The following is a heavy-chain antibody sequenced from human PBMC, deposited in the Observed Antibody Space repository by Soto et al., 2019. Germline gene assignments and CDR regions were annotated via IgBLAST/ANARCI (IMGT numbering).Heavy chain of an antibody. V-gene: IGHV1-2*04. CDR3: ARGDSTDCSNSVCSFFYNHDMDV. CDR2: INPKSGGT. Sequence: ASVKVSCKASGYSFTDYHIHWVRQAPGQGLEWLGRINPKSGGTSTAQKFQGWVTMTTDTSISTASMELTRLTSDDTAIYYCARGDSTDCSNSVCSFFYNHDMDVWGQGTTVTVSS. CDR1: GYSFTDYH. J-gene: IGHJ6*02. D-gene: IGHD2-8*01.